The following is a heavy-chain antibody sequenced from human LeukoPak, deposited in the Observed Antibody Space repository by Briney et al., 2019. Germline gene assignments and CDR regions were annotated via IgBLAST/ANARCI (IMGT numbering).Heavy chain of an antibody. V-gene: IGHV3-30*04. J-gene: IGHJ3*02. CDR3: ARVQQQLVPFTFGGVIVPGHDAFDI. D-gene: IGHD3-16*02. CDR1: GFTFSGYA. Sequence: GGSLRLSCAASGFTFSGYAMHWVRQAPGKGLEWVAVISYDGSNKYYADSVKGRFTISRDNSKNTLYLQMNSLRAEDTAVYYCARVQQQLVPFTFGGVIVPGHDAFDIWGQGTMVTVSS. CDR2: ISYDGSNK.